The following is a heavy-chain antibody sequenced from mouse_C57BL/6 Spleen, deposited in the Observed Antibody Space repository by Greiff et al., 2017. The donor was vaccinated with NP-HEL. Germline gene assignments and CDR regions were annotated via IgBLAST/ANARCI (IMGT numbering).Heavy chain of an antibody. J-gene: IGHJ1*03. Sequence: VQLQESGPELVKPGASVKISCKASGYAFSSSWMNWVKQRPGKGLEWIGRIYPGDGDTNYNGKFKGKATLTADKSSSTAYMQLSSLTSEDSAVYFCARRKDGSSPYWYFDVWGTGTTVTVSS. CDR1: GYAFSSSW. D-gene: IGHD1-1*01. V-gene: IGHV1-82*01. CDR2: IYPGDGDT. CDR3: ARRKDGSSPYWYFDV.